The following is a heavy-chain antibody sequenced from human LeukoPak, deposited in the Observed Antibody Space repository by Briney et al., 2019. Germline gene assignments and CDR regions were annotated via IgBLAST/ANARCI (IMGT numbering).Heavy chain of an antibody. Sequence: GGSLRLSCAASGFTFSSSGMHWARQAPGKGLEWVAVISYDGGNEYYADSVKGRITISRDNSKNTLFLQMNSLRAEDTAVYYCAKDRSGGHLAYYGMDVWGQGTTVTVSS. J-gene: IGHJ6*02. D-gene: IGHD3-10*01. CDR1: GFTFSSSG. CDR3: AKDRSGGHLAYYGMDV. CDR2: ISYDGGNE. V-gene: IGHV3-30*18.